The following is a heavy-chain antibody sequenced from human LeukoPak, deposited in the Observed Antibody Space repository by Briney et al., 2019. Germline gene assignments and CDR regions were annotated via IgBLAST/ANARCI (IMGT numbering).Heavy chain of an antibody. Sequence: ASVKVSCKASGYTFSSYGISWVRQAPGQGLEWMGWISVYNANTDQSKKLQGRVTMTTDTSTSTAYMELRSLRSDDTAVYYCARGLVHGSYGVYWGQGTLVTVSS. CDR3: ARGLVHGSYGVY. J-gene: IGHJ4*02. CDR1: GYTFSSYG. D-gene: IGHD5-18*01. CDR2: ISVYNANT. V-gene: IGHV1-18*01.